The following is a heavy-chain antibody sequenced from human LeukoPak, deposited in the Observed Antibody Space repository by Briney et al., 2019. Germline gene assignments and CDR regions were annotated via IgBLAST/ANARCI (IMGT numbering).Heavy chain of an antibody. Sequence: PGGSLRLSCAASGFTFSSYSMNWVRQAPGKGLEWVSSISSSSYIYYADSVKGRFTISRDNAKNSLYLQMSSLRAEDTAVYYCARDTSGYSGYEFDYWGQGTLVTVSS. CDR3: ARDTSGYSGYEFDY. CDR2: ISSSSYI. J-gene: IGHJ4*02. D-gene: IGHD5-12*01. V-gene: IGHV3-21*01. CDR1: GFTFSSYS.